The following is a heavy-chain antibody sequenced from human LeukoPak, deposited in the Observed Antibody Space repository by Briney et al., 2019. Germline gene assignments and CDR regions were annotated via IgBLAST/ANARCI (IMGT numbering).Heavy chain of an antibody. J-gene: IGHJ4*02. V-gene: IGHV3-53*01. CDR1: GFTVSSNY. CDR2: IYSGGST. D-gene: IGHD6-13*01. CDR3: ARDTGHSSSWYSVGYFDY. Sequence: GGSLRLSCAASGFTVSSNYMSWVRQAPGKGLEWVSVIYSGGSTYYADSVKGRFTISRDNSKNTLYLQMNSLRAEDTAVYYCARDTGHSSSWYSVGYFDYWGQGTLVTVSS.